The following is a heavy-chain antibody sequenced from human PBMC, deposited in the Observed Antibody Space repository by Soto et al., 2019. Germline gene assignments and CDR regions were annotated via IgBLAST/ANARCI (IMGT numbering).Heavy chain of an antibody. CDR1: GGTFSSYA. CDR3: AMSYYDSSGYGKYFDL. CDR2: IIPIFGTA. J-gene: IGHJ2*01. Sequence: QVQLVQSGAEVKKPGSSVKVSCKASGGTFSSYAISWVRQAPGQGLEWMGGIIPIFGTANYAQKFQGRVTITADESTSTAYMELSSLRSEDTAVYYWAMSYYDSSGYGKYFDLWGRGTLVTVSS. D-gene: IGHD3-22*01. V-gene: IGHV1-69*01.